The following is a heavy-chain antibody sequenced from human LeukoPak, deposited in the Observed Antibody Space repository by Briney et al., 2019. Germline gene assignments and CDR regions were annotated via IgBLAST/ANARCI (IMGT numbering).Heavy chain of an antibody. CDR2: VNPDDSDT. CDR1: GFSFTSHW. V-gene: IGHV5-51*01. J-gene: IGHJ6*02. CDR3: ARQASYDFWSGYYYGMDV. D-gene: IGHD3-3*01. Sequence: GESLKISCKGSGFSFTSHWIGWVRQMPGKGLEWMGIVNPDDSDTIYSPSFQGQVTISADESITTAYLQWSSLKASDTAMYYCARQASYDFWSGYYYGMDVWGQGTTVTVSS.